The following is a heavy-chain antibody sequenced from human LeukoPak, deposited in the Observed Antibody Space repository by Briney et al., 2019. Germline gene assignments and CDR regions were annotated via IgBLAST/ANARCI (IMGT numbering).Heavy chain of an antibody. J-gene: IGHJ4*02. Sequence: PGGSLRLSCAASGFTFSSYAMSWVRQAPRKGLEWVSAISGSGGSTYYADSVKGRFTISRDSSKNTLYLQMHSLRAEDTALYYCAKDRNYNWPNNLDCWGRGTLVTVSS. D-gene: IGHD1-1*01. CDR3: AKDRNYNWPNNLDC. CDR1: GFTFSSYA. V-gene: IGHV3-23*01. CDR2: ISGSGGST.